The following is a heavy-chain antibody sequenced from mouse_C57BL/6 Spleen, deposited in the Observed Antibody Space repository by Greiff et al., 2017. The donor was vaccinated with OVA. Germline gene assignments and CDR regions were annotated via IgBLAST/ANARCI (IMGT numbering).Heavy chain of an antibody. J-gene: IGHJ3*01. D-gene: IGHD2-4*01. Sequence: VQLQQSGAELVKPGASVKMSCKASGYTFTSYWITWVKQRPGQGLEWIGDIYPGSGSTNYNEKFKSKATLTVDTSSSTAYMQLSSLTSEDSAVYYCARGARCDYDAFAYWGQGTLVTVSA. CDR2: IYPGSGST. CDR1: GYTFTSYW. V-gene: IGHV1-55*01. CDR3: ARGARCDYDAFAY.